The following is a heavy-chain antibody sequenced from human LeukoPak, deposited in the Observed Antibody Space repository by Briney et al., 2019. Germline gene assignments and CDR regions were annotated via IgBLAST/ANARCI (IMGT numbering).Heavy chain of an antibody. Sequence: SETLSLTCTVSGASISRSSYYWGWIRQSPGKGLEWIGSIYYSGSNYRNPSLRSRVTISVDTSKNQFSLNLKSVTAADTAVYYCARESFNLLDPWGHGTLVTVSS. CDR2: IYYSGSN. J-gene: IGHJ5*02. CDR1: GASISRSSYY. V-gene: IGHV4-39*07. CDR3: ARESFNLLDP. D-gene: IGHD1-20*01.